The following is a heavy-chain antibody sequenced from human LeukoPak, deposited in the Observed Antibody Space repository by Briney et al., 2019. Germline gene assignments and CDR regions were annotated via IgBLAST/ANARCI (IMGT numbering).Heavy chain of an antibody. D-gene: IGHD3-16*01. CDR1: GFTFSRYG. CDR2: ISSSSSTI. V-gene: IGHV3-48*01. J-gene: IGHJ6*03. Sequence: GSLRLSCAASGFTFSRYGIHWVRQAPGKGLEWVSYISSSSSTIYYADSVKGRFTISRDNAKNSLYLEMNSLRAEDTAVYYCARSGEEVVYYYYYYMDVWGKGTTVTISS. CDR3: ARSGEEVVYYYYYYMDV.